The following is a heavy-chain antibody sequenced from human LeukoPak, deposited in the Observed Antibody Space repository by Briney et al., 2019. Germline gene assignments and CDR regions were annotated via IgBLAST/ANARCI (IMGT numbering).Heavy chain of an antibody. CDR3: TRGGEEPFDY. J-gene: IGHJ4*02. CDR2: INVEGTTT. CDR1: GFTFTRFW. Sequence: GGSLRLSCAASGFTFTRFWTHWVRQAPGKGLVWVSRINVEGTTTTYADSVEGRFTISRDENTLYLQMNHLRVDDTAVYYCTRGGEEPFDYWGQGTLVTVSS. V-gene: IGHV3-74*01. D-gene: IGHD3-10*01.